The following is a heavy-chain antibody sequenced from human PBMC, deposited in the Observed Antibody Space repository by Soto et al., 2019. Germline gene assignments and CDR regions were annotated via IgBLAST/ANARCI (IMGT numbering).Heavy chain of an antibody. CDR3: ARGRRMSTANHFDL. J-gene: IGHJ4*02. Sequence: SETLSLTCAVYVDSFTGYYWTSIRQPAGKGLEWIGEINHSGSTTYNPPLKSRVTISVDTSKNQFSLKVSSVTAADTAVYYCARGRRMSTANHFDLWGQGTLVTVSS. D-gene: IGHD5-18*01. CDR2: INHSGST. CDR1: VDSFTGYY. V-gene: IGHV4-34*01.